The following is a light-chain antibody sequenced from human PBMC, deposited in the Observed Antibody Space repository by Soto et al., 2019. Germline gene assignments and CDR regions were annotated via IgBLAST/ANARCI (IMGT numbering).Light chain of an antibody. J-gene: IGKJ1*01. CDR1: QSVSSSY. CDR2: GAS. Sequence: EIFLTQSPGTVSLSPWEGAALSFMASQSVSSSYLAWYQQKPGQAPRLLIYGASSRATGIADRFSGSGSGTDFTLTISRLEPEDFALYYCQQYGYSPITFGQGTKVDIK. V-gene: IGKV3-20*01. CDR3: QQYGYSPIT.